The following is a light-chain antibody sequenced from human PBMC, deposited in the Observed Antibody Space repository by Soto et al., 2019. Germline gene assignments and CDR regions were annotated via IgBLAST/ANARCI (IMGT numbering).Light chain of an antibody. CDR1: SSDVGNYNY. CDR2: AVT. Sequence: QSALTQPASVSGSPGQSITISCTGTSSDVGNYNYVSWFQHHPGKAPKLIIYAVTNRPSGVSSRFSGSKSGNTASLTISGLQAEDEADYYCSSYTSSSTWVFGGGTKLTVL. CDR3: SSYTSSSTWV. J-gene: IGLJ3*02. V-gene: IGLV2-14*03.